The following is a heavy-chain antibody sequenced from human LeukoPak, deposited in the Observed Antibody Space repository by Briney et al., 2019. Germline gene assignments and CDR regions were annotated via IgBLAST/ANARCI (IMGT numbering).Heavy chain of an antibody. V-gene: IGHV4-39*07. CDR2: IYFSGNT. Sequence: SETLSLTCTVSGDSISSTSYYWGWIRQPPGKGLEWIGSIYFSGNTYSNPSLKSRVTMSVDTSKNQFSLNLRSVTAAGTAVYYCARETSYIDYWGQGALVTVSS. J-gene: IGHJ4*02. CDR1: GDSISSTSYY. D-gene: IGHD1-7*01. CDR3: ARETSYIDY.